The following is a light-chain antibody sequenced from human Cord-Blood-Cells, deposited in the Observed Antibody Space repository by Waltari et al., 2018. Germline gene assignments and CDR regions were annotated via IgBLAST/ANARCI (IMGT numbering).Light chain of an antibody. V-gene: IGLV2-11*01. CDR3: CSYAGSYTLV. Sequence: SALTQPRSVSGSPGQSVTISCTGTSSDVGGYNYVSWYQQPPGKAPDLMIYDVSKRPSGVPDRFSSSKSGHTAALTISGLQAEDEADYFCCSYAGSYTLVFGGGTKLTVL. CDR1: SSDVGGYNY. CDR2: DVS. J-gene: IGLJ3*02.